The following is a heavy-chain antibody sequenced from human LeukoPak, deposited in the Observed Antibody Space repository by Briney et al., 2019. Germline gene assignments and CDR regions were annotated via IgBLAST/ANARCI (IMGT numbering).Heavy chain of an antibody. V-gene: IGHV3-53*01. Sequence: GGSLRLSCAASGFTVSSNYMSWVRQAPGKGLEWVSVIYSGGSTYYADSVKGRFTISRDNSKNTLYLQMNSLRAEDTAVYYCAKTPCSSSSCYFDYWGQGTLVTVSP. J-gene: IGHJ4*02. CDR3: AKTPCSSSSCYFDY. CDR1: GFTVSSNY. CDR2: IYSGGST. D-gene: IGHD2-2*01.